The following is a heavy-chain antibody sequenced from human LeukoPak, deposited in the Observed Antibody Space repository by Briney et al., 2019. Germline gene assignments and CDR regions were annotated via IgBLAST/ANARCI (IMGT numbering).Heavy chain of an antibody. CDR1: GYTFTDNY. D-gene: IGHD3-22*01. Sequence: ASVKVSCKASGYTFTDNYIHWVRQAPGQRLEWMGRVNPDSGGINYAQKFQGRVTMTRDTSINTAFVELRRLRSDDTATYYCARAQNYHDRSGYSDDTFDVWGHRTMITVSS. CDR3: ARAQNYHDRSGYSDDTFDV. V-gene: IGHV1-2*06. CDR2: VNPDSGGI. J-gene: IGHJ3*01.